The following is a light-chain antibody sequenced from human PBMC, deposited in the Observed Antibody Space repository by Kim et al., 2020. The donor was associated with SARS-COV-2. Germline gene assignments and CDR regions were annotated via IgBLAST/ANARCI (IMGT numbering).Light chain of an antibody. CDR1: SGRIASNY. CDR3: QSYDSSNPVV. CDR2: EDN. J-gene: IGLJ2*01. Sequence: KTVDNTCTRSSGRIASNYVQWYQRPPGSATTTWIYEDNQRPSCVPDRFSGSIDSSSNSASLTNAGLKTEDEADYYCQSYDSSNPVVFGGGTQLTVL. V-gene: IGLV6-57*03.